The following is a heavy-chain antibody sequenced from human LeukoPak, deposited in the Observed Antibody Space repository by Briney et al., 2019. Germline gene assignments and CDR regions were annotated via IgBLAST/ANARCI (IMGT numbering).Heavy chain of an antibody. CDR1: GGSISSSNW. CDR2: IYHSGST. CDR3: ARGHPHSSGWYWRTNWYFDL. J-gene: IGHJ2*01. V-gene: IGHV4-4*02. Sequence: SETLSLTCAVSGGSISSSNWWSWVRQPPGKGLEWIGEIYHSGSTNYNPSLKSRVTISVDKSKNQFSLKLSSVTAADTAVYYCARGHPHSSGWYWRTNWYFDLWGRGTLVTVSS. D-gene: IGHD6-19*01.